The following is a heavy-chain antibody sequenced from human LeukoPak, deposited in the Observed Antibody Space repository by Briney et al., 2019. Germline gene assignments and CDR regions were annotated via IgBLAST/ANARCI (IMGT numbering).Heavy chain of an antibody. Sequence: PSETLSLTRTVSGGSISSYYWSWIRQPAGKGLEWVGRIYTSGSTNHNPSLKSRVTMSVDTSKNQFSLKLSAVTAAETGVYWCARGVNKGPYFFDYWGQGTVVTVS. CDR2: IYTSGST. CDR1: GGSISSYY. CDR3: ARGVNKGPYFFDY. J-gene: IGHJ4*02. D-gene: IGHD1/OR15-1a*01. V-gene: IGHV4-4*07.